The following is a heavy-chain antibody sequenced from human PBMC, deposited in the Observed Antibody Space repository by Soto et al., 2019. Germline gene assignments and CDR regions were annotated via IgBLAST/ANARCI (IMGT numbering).Heavy chain of an antibody. CDR2: IYYSGST. V-gene: IGHV4-61*01. Sequence: SETLSLTCTVSGGSVSSGSYYWSWIRQPPGKGLEWIGYIYYSGSTDYNPSLKSRVTISVDTSKNQFSLKLSSVTASDTALYYCARVKGTIQDFDIWGQETLVKVCS. J-gene: IGHJ4*02. D-gene: IGHD2-8*01. CDR1: GGSVSSGSYY. CDR3: ARVKGTIQDFDI.